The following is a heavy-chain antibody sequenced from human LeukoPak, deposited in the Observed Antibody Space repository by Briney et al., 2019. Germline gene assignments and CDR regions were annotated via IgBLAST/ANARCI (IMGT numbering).Heavy chain of an antibody. Sequence: GASVKVSCKVSGYTLTELSMHWVRQAPGKGLEWMGGFDPEDGETIYAQKFQGRVTITADKSTSTAYMELSSLRSEDTAVYYCARGDRARYSSSWYTPTYGMDVWGQGTTVTVSS. J-gene: IGHJ6*02. CDR3: ARGDRARYSSSWYTPTYGMDV. D-gene: IGHD6-13*01. V-gene: IGHV1-24*01. CDR1: GYTLTELS. CDR2: FDPEDGET.